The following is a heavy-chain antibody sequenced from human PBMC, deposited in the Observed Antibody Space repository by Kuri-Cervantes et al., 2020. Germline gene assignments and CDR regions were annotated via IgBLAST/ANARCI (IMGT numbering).Heavy chain of an antibody. CDR3: ARDKALWELNYFDY. CDR1: GFTFSSYS. V-gene: IGHV3-48*01. J-gene: IGHJ4*02. D-gene: IGHD1-7*01. CDR2: ISSSSSTI. Sequence: ETLSLTCAASGFTFSSYSMNWVRQAPGKGLEWVSYISSSSSTIYYADSVKGRFTISRDNAKNSLYLQMNSLRAEDTAVYYCARDKALWELNYFDYWGQGTLVTVSS.